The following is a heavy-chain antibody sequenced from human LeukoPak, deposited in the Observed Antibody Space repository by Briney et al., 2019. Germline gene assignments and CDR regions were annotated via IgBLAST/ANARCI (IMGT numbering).Heavy chain of an antibody. CDR2: IIPIFGTA. CDR3: AREDGVGDYYFDY. Sequence: ASVKVSCKASGGTFSSYAISWARQAPGQGLEWMGGIIPIFGTANYAQKLQGRVTMTTDTSTSTAYMELRSLRSDDTAVYYCAREDGVGDYYFDYWGQGTLVTVSS. J-gene: IGHJ4*02. D-gene: IGHD3-3*01. V-gene: IGHV1-69*05. CDR1: GGTFSSYA.